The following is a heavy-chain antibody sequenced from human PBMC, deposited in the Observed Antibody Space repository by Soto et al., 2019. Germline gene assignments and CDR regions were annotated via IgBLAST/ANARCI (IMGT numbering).Heavy chain of an antibody. V-gene: IGHV4-34*02. D-gene: IGHD3-3*01. CDR1: GGSFSGYY. CDR2: INPGGGT. CDR3: AGRSWSGYYTYFDY. J-gene: IGHJ4*02. Sequence: QVQLQQWGAGLLKPSETLSLTCAVYGGSFSGYYWSWIRQPPGKGLEWIGEINPGGGTNYNPSLQSRVTISVDTSKNQFSLKLSSVTAADTAVYYCAGRSWSGYYTYFDYWGQGTLVTVSS.